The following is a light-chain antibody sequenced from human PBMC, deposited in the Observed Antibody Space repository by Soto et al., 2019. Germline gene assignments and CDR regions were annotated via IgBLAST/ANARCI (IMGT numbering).Light chain of an antibody. CDR1: SGHSNYI. Sequence: QSVLTQSSSASASLGSSVKLTCTLSSGHSNYIIAWPQQQPGKAHRYLMKIEATGGYSRGIGAPDRFSGSSSGADRYLTISIVQSADEAEYYCETSDSNSVVFGGGTKLTVL. V-gene: IGLV4-60*03. CDR2: IEATGGY. J-gene: IGLJ2*01. CDR3: ETSDSNSVV.